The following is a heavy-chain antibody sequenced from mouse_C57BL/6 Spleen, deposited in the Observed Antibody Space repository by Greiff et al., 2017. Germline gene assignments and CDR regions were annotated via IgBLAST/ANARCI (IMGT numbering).Heavy chain of an antibody. J-gene: IGHJ2*01. CDR1: GFTFSSYA. D-gene: IGHD1-1*02. CDR3: ARDRGGMDFDY. Sequence: EVKVVESGGGLVKPGGSLKLSCAASGFTFSSYAMSWVRQTPEKRLEWVATISDGGSYTYYPDNVKGRFTISRDNAKNNLYLQMSHLKSEDTAMYYCARDRGGMDFDYWGQGTTLTVSS. V-gene: IGHV5-4*01. CDR2: ISDGGSYT.